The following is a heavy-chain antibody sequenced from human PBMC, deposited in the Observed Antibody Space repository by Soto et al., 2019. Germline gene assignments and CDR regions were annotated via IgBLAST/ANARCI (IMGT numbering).Heavy chain of an antibody. CDR2: ISAAGDP. J-gene: IGHJ6*02. V-gene: IGHV3-13*05. CDR3: ARTARDFYGLDV. Sequence: EVQLVESGGGLVQPGGSLRLSCAASGFTFRNYDMHWVRQGTGKGLEWVSGISAAGDPDYADSVEGRFTISRENAQTSFFLQMNSLRVGDTAVYYCARTARDFYGLDVWGQGTTVIVSS. D-gene: IGHD2-21*02. CDR1: GFTFRNYD.